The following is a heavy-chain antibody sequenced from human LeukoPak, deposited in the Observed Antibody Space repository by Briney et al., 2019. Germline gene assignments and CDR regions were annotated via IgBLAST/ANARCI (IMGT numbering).Heavy chain of an antibody. CDR2: IRSKANSYAT. J-gene: IGHJ4*02. V-gene: IGHV3-73*01. Sequence: HPGGSLRLSCAASGFTFSGSARHWVRQASGKGLEWVGRIRSKANSYATAYAASVKGRFTISRDDSKNTAYLQMNSLKTEDTAVYYCTRHEGRIAVYIDYFDYWGQGTLVTVSS. CDR3: TRHEGRIAVYIDYFDY. CDR1: GFTFSGSA. D-gene: IGHD6-19*01.